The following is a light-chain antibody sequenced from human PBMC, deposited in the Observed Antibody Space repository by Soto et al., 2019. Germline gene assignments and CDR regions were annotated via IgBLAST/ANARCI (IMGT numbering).Light chain of an antibody. CDR1: QTVGTF. Sequence: IQMTQSPSSLSASVGDRFTITCRASQTVGTFLNWYQQRPGRAPNLLIYAASNLPTGVPSRFSGSGSGTDFTLTINSLQPEDFGTYYCQQSYSIRSWTFGQGTNVDI. CDR2: AAS. J-gene: IGKJ1*01. V-gene: IGKV1-39*01. CDR3: QQSYSIRSWT.